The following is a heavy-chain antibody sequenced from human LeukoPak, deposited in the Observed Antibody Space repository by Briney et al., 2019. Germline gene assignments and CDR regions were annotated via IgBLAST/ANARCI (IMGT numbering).Heavy chain of an antibody. D-gene: IGHD7-27*01. V-gene: IGHV3-23*01. Sequence: GGSLRLSCAASGFTFSSYAMSWVRQAPGKGLEWVSAISASGGSTYYADSVKGRFTISRDNSKNTLYLQMNSLRAEDTAVYYCAKDGGLWVSAHWGDSWGRGTLVTVSS. CDR1: GFTFSSYA. CDR2: ISASGGST. J-gene: IGHJ4*02. CDR3: AKDGGLWVSAHWGDS.